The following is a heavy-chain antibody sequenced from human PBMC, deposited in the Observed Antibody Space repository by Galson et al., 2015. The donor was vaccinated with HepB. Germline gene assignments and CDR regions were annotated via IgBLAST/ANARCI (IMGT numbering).Heavy chain of an antibody. J-gene: IGHJ6*02. V-gene: IGHV3-33*08. CDR3: ARDSYYGSGSSLYYYYGMDV. CDR2: IWYDGSNK. CDR1: GFTFSSYG. Sequence: SLRLSCAASGFTFSSYGMHWVRQAPGKGLEWVAVIWYDGSNKYYADSVKGRFTISRDNSKNTLYLQMNSLRAEDTAVYYCARDSYYGSGSSLYYYYGMDVWGQGTTVTVSS. D-gene: IGHD3-10*01.